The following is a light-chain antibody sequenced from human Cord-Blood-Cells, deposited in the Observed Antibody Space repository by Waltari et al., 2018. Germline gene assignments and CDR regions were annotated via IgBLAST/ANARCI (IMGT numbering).Light chain of an antibody. V-gene: IGKV3-11*01. Sequence: EIVWTQSPATLSLSPGERATLSCRASQSVSSYLAWYQQKPGQAPRLLIYDASNRATGIPARFSGSGSGTDFTLTISSLEPEDFAVYYCHQRSNWPRTFGQGTKVEIK. J-gene: IGKJ1*01. CDR1: QSVSSY. CDR2: DAS. CDR3: HQRSNWPRT.